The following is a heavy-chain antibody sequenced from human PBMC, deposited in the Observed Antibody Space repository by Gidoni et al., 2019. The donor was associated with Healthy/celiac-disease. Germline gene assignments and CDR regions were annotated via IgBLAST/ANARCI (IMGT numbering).Heavy chain of an antibody. V-gene: IGHV3-64D*06. Sequence: EVQLVESGGGLVQPGGSLRLSCSASGFTFSSYAMHWVRQAPGKGLEYVSAISSNGGSTYYADSVKGRFTISRDNSKNTLYLQMSSLRAEDTAVYYCVKEDCSGGSCPWPDAFDIWGQGTMVTVSS. CDR3: VKEDCSGGSCPWPDAFDI. J-gene: IGHJ3*02. CDR2: ISSNGGST. D-gene: IGHD2-15*01. CDR1: GFTFSSYA.